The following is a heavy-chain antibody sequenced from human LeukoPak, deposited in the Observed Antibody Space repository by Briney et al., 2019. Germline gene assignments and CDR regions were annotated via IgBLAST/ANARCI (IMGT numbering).Heavy chain of an antibody. CDR2: ISGSGDST. J-gene: IGHJ5*02. Sequence: GGSLRLSCAASGFTFSSYAMSWVRQAPGKGLEWVSSISGSGDSTYYADSVKGRFTISRDNSKNTLYLQMNSLRAEDTAVYYCAKAGKVVPAANLWFDPWGQGTLVTVSS. D-gene: IGHD2-2*01. CDR3: AKAGKVVPAANLWFDP. V-gene: IGHV3-23*01. CDR1: GFTFSSYA.